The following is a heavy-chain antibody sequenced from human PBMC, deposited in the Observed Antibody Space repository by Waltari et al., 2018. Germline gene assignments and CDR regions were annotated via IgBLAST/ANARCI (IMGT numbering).Heavy chain of an antibody. CDR1: GGSISSSTYY. CDR2: IYYSGST. Sequence: QMQLQESGPGLVKPSEPLSLTCTVSGGSISSSTYYWGWIRQPPGKGLEWIGNIYYSGSTYYTPSLKRRLTISVDTSKNQFSLNLRSVTAADTAVYYCARLPISLGVGSVFDIWGQGTMVTVSS. D-gene: IGHD2-15*01. CDR3: ARLPISLGVGSVFDI. J-gene: IGHJ3*02. V-gene: IGHV4-39*01.